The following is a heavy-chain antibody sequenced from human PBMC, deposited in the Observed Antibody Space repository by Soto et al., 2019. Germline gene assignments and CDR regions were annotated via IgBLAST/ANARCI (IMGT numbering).Heavy chain of an antibody. CDR1: GGSISSYY. J-gene: IGHJ6*03. D-gene: IGHD2-2*01. Sequence: SETLSLTCIVSGGSISSYYWSWIRQPPGKGLEWIGYIYYSGSTNYNPSLKSRVTISVDTSKNQFSLKLSSVTAADTAVYYCARGLIPASSRYYYYYYMDVWGKGTTVTV. CDR3: ARGLIPASSRYYYYYYMDV. V-gene: IGHV4-59*01. CDR2: IYYSGST.